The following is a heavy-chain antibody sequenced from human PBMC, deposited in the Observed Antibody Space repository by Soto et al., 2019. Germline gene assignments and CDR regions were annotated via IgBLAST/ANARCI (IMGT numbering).Heavy chain of an antibody. CDR3: TKRATTVPTPGNYFDS. V-gene: IGHV3-23*01. CDR2: LTRGGTS. J-gene: IGHJ4*02. D-gene: IGHD1-1*01. Sequence: EVHLLESGGGLVQPGGSLRLSCAASGFTFSDFSMSWVRQTPERGLEWVSTLTRGGTSYYADSVLGRFTVSSDNSKNTVSLQMHSLRAEDTALYYCTKRATTVPTPGNYFDSWGQGTLVTVSS. CDR1: GFTFSDFS.